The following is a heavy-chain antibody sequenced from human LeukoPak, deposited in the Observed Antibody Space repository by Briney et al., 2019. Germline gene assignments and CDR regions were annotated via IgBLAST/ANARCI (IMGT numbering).Heavy chain of an antibody. Sequence: GGSLRLSCTASGFTFGDYAMSWVRQAPGKGLEWVGFIRSKAYGGTTEYAASVKGRFTISRDDSKSIAYLQMNNLKTEDTAVYYCTRDLGAGIGDYWGQGTLVTVSS. J-gene: IGHJ4*02. CDR2: IRSKAYGGTT. CDR3: TRDLGAGIGDY. CDR1: GFTFGDYA. V-gene: IGHV3-49*04. D-gene: IGHD6-13*01.